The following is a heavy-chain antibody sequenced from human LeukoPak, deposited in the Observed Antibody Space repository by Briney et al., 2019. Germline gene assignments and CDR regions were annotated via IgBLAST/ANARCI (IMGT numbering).Heavy chain of an antibody. D-gene: IGHD3-22*01. V-gene: IGHV1-69*13. J-gene: IGHJ4*02. CDR3: AXXXYDSSGYYYPRDY. CDR1: GGTFSSYA. CDR2: IIPIFGTA. Sequence: SVKVSCKASGGTFSSYAISWVRQAPGQGLEWVGGIIPIFGTANYAQKFQGRVTITADESTSTAYMELSSLRSEDTAVYYCAXXXYDSSGYYYPRDYWGQGTLVTVSS.